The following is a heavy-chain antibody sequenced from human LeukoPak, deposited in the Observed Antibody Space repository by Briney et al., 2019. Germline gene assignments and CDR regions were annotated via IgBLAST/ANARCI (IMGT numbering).Heavy chain of an antibody. V-gene: IGHV3-48*03. Sequence: GGSLRLSCAASGFTFSNHEMNWVRDAPGKGLEWVAYTSRGGSDISYADSVKGRFTISTDNANSSLYLQMNSLRAEDTAVYFCVRARLIRLENFFDYWGQGTLVTVSS. CDR1: GFTFSNHE. CDR2: TSRGGSDI. D-gene: IGHD2-21*02. J-gene: IGHJ4*02. CDR3: VRARLIRLENFFDY.